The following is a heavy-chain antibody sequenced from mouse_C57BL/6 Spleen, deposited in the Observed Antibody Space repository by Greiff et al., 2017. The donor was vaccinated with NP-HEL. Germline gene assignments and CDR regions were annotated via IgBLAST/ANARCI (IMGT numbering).Heavy chain of an antibody. J-gene: IGHJ2*01. V-gene: IGHV1-62-2*01. D-gene: IGHD1-1*01. CDR3: ARHEGSDYYGSSPHFGY. Sequence: QVQLKQSGAELVKPGASVKLSCKASGYTFTEYTIHWVKQRSGQGLEWIGWVYPGSGSIKYIEKFKDKATLTADKSSSTVSMELTRLTSDYSAIYFCARHEGSDYYGSSPHFGYWGQGTTLTVSS. CDR2: VYPGSGSI. CDR1: GYTFTEYT.